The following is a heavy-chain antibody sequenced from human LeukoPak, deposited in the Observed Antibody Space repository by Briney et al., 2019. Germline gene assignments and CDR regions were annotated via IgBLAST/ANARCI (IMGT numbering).Heavy chain of an antibody. CDR1: GFTFSDYY. CDR2: ISSSGSTI. Sequence: TGGSLRLSCAASGFTFSDYYMSWIRQAPGKGLEWVSYISSSGSTIYYADSVKGRFTISRDNAKNSLYLQMNSLRAEDTAVYYCARDEEGYSRHNWFDPWGQGTLVTVSS. V-gene: IGHV3-11*01. J-gene: IGHJ5*02. D-gene: IGHD4-23*01. CDR3: ARDEEGYSRHNWFDP.